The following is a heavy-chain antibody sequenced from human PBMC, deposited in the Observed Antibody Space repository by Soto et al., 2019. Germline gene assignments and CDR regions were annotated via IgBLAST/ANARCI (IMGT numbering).Heavy chain of an antibody. J-gene: IGHJ4*02. Sequence: QVQLVQSGAEVKKPGASVKVSCKASGYTFTSYAMHWVRQAPGQRLEWMGWINAGNGNTKYSQKFQGRVTITRDTSASTAYMELSSLRSEDTAVYYCARAQMVGSGSYYAGYWGQGTLVTVSS. CDR1: GYTFTSYA. CDR3: ARAQMVGSGSYYAGY. CDR2: INAGNGNT. V-gene: IGHV1-3*01. D-gene: IGHD1-26*01.